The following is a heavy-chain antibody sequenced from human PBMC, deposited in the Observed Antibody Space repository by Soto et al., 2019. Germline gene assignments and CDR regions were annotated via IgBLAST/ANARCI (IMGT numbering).Heavy chain of an antibody. CDR1: GFTADDYA. J-gene: IGHJ4*02. Sequence: EVQLVESGGGLVQPGRSLRLSCVASGFTADDYALHWVRQAPGKGLEWVSGISSNSDTIHYADSVKGRFTISRDNAKNSLFLQMNSLRPADTAVYYCAKDRKWGGMTTIHYFDSWGQGTLVTVSS. CDR2: ISSNSDTI. V-gene: IGHV3-9*02. CDR3: AKDRKWGGMTTIHYFDS. D-gene: IGHD4-17*01.